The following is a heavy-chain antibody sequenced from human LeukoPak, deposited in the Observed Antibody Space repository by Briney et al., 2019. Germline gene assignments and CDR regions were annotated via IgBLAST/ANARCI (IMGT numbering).Heavy chain of an antibody. Sequence: RPGGSLRLSCAASGFTFSSYAMSWVRQAPGKGLEWVSAISGSGGSTYYADSVKGRFTISRDNSKNTLYLQMNSLRAEDTAVYYCARVPRSGGSIDYWGQGTLVTVSS. CDR1: GFTFSSYA. CDR2: ISGSGGST. V-gene: IGHV3-23*01. J-gene: IGHJ4*02. D-gene: IGHD6-19*01. CDR3: ARVPRSGGSIDY.